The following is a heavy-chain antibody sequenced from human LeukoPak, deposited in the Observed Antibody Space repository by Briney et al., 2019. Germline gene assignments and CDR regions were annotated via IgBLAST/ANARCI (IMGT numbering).Heavy chain of an antibody. J-gene: IGHJ5*02. Sequence: PSESLSLTCGVPGGSTTSYYWSWIRQPPGKGLEWIGYIYYSGSTNYNPSLKSRVTISLGPSKNQFSLKLTSVTAADTAVYYCARHGSGSSLALYPWGQGTLVTVSS. CDR3: ARHGSGSSLALYP. CDR2: IYYSGST. D-gene: IGHD3-10*01. CDR1: GGSTTSYY. V-gene: IGHV4-59*08.